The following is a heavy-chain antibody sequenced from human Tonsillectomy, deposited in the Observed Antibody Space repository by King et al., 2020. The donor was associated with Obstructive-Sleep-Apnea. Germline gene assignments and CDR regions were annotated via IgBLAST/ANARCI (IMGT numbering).Heavy chain of an antibody. CDR3: AKGYCTNGVCYFDY. CDR1: GFTFSSYA. CDR2: ISGSGGIT. D-gene: IGHD2-8*01. V-gene: IGHV3-23*04. J-gene: IGHJ4*02. Sequence: VQLVESGGGLVQPGGSLRLSCAASGFTFSSYAMSWVRQAPGKGLEWVSSISGSGGITNYADSVKGRFTISRDNSKNTLYLQMNSLRYEDTAVYYCAKGYCTNGVCYFDYWGQGTLVTVSS.